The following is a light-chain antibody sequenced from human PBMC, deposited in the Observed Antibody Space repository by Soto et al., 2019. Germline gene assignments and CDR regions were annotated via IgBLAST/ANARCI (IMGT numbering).Light chain of an antibody. Sequence: SALTQPASGSGSPGQSITISCTGTSGDVGGYNYVSWYQQHPGKAPKLMIYDVSNRPSGVSNRFSGSKSGNTASPTISGLQAEDEADYYCSSYASSSTPYVFGTGTKVTVL. CDR2: DVS. CDR3: SSYASSSTPYV. CDR1: SGDVGGYNY. V-gene: IGLV2-14*01. J-gene: IGLJ1*01.